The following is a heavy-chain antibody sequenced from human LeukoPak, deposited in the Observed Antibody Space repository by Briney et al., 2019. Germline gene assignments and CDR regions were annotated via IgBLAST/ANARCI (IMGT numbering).Heavy chain of an antibody. D-gene: IGHD4-23*01. CDR1: GDSLSRSS. CDR3: VRHWVHDFGGSDWYFDL. Sequence: PSETLSLTCTVSGDSLSRSSWSWIRQSPGGGLEWIGYMFYGGTTNHNPSLKGRVTMSMVTSKDQFSLSLSSVTAADTAVSFCVRHWVHDFGGSDWYFDLWGRGTLVTVSS. V-gene: IGHV4-59*08. CDR2: MFYGGTT. J-gene: IGHJ2*01.